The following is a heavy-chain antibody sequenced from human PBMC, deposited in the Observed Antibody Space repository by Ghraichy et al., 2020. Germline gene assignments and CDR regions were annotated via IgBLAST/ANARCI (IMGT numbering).Heavy chain of an antibody. CDR2: INNRGGTT. V-gene: IGHV3-64D*06. J-gene: IGHJ6*02. CDR1: GFTFSNYA. D-gene: IGHD3-10*01. CDR3: VRSIRGGSGNNFYYYFGMDV. Sequence: GGSLRLSCSASGFTFSNYAMHWVRQAPGKGLEYVSGINNRGGTTYYADSVKGRFTISSDISKNTVHLQMSSLRVEDTAVYYCVRSIRGGSGNNFYYYFGMDVLGQGTTVSFSS.